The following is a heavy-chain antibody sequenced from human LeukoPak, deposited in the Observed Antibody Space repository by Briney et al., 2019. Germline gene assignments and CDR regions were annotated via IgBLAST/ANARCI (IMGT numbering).Heavy chain of an antibody. Sequence: SETLSLTCTVSGVSIRSRSYFWAWIRQPQGGGLEWIGSIYYTGNTHNNPSLKSRATLSVDTSKNHFSLKLSSVTAADTAVYYCARHDRIIASPLVWGQGILVTVSS. V-gene: IGHV4-39*01. CDR1: GVSIRSRSYF. D-gene: IGHD2/OR15-2a*01. CDR3: ARHDRIIASPLV. J-gene: IGHJ4*02. CDR2: IYYTGNT.